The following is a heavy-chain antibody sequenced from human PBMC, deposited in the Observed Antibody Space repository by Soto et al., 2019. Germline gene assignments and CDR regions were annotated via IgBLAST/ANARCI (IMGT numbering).Heavy chain of an antibody. Sequence: QVQLQEPGPGLVKPSQTLSLTCTVSGGSISSGDYYWSWVRQPPGKGLEWIGYIYYSGSTYYNPSLKSRVTISVDTSKNQFSLKLSSVTAADTAVYYCARTTLAVRAMIVVVTDDYWGQGTLVTVSS. D-gene: IGHD3-22*01. CDR3: ARTTLAVRAMIVVVTDDY. CDR1: GGSISSGDYY. J-gene: IGHJ4*02. V-gene: IGHV4-30-4*01. CDR2: IYYSGST.